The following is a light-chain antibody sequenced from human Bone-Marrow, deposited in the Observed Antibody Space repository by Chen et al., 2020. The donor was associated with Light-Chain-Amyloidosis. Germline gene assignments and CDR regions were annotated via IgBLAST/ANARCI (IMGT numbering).Light chain of an antibody. CDR2: DDS. J-gene: IGLJ3*02. CDR1: NIGSTS. Sequence: SYVLLQPSSVSVAPGQTATIACGGNNIGSTSVHWYQQTPGPAPLLVVYDDSVRPSAIPERYSGSNCGNTATLTISRVEGGDEADYYCQVWDRSSDRPVFGGGTKLTVL. CDR3: QVWDRSSDRPV. V-gene: IGLV3-21*02.